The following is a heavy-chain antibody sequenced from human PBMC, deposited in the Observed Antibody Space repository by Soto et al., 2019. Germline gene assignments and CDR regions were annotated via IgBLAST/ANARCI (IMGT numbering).Heavy chain of an antibody. J-gene: IGHJ4*02. CDR2: INTYNGYT. CDR3: ARGVVRGSYLLSFDY. D-gene: IGHD3-10*02. Sequence: GASVKVSCKTSGYTFNSYAISWVRQSPGQWLEWMGWINTYNGYTKYAQKVQGRVTMTTDTSTSTAYMELRSLRSDDTAVYYCARGVVRGSYLLSFDYWGQGTLVTVSS. CDR1: GYTFNSYA. V-gene: IGHV1-18*01.